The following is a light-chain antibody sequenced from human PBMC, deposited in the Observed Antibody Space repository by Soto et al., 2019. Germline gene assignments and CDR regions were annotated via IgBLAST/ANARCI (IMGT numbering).Light chain of an antibody. CDR3: QYWDDYSWT. Sequence: DIQMTQSPSTLSASVGDRVTITCRASQSITAWLAWYQQKPGKAPKFLIYKASNLEGGVPSRFSGSGSGTEFTLTISSVQPDDRATYYFQYWDDYSWTFGQGTKVAIK. CDR2: KAS. J-gene: IGKJ1*01. CDR1: QSITAW. V-gene: IGKV1-5*03.